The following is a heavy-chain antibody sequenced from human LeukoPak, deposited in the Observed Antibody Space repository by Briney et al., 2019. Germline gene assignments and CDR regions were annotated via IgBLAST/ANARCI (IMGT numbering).Heavy chain of an antibody. CDR1: GFTVSSNN. V-gene: IGHV3-66*01. Sequence: GGSLRLSCAASGFTVSSNNMSWIRQAPGKGLEWVSVIYSDGSTYYIDSLMGRFTISRDNSKNTLYLQMNSLRAEDTAVYYCTRDYAAAAGYWGQGTLVTVSS. CDR3: TRDYAAAAGY. CDR2: IYSDGST. J-gene: IGHJ4*02. D-gene: IGHD6-13*01.